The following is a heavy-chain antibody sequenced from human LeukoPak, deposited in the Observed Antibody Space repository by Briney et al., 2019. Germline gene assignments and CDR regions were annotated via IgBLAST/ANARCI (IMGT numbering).Heavy chain of an antibody. J-gene: IGHJ4*02. V-gene: IGHV4-34*01. Sequence: GSLRLSCVVSGFNFRDAAMTWVRQPPGKGLEWIGEINHSGSTNYNPSLKSRVTISVDTSKNQFSLKLSSVTAADTAVYYCARGRRFTMVRGILFDYWGQGTLVTVSS. CDR3: ARGRRFTMVRGILFDY. CDR2: INHSGST. D-gene: IGHD3-10*01. CDR1: GFNFRDAA.